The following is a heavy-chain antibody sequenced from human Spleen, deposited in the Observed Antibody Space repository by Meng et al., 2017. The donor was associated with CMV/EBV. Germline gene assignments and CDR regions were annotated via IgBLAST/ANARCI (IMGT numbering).Heavy chain of an antibody. CDR1: GFTFSSYS. CDR2: ISGSGDST. Sequence: GESLKISCAASGFTFSSYSMNWVRQAPGKGLEWVSVISGSGDSTYYADSVKGRFTISRDNSKSTLYLQVNSLRAGDTAVYYCARPHLGYCSSTSCYNYFDDWGQGTLVTVSS. J-gene: IGHJ4*02. V-gene: IGHV3-23*01. D-gene: IGHD2-2*01. CDR3: ARPHLGYCSSTSCYNYFDD.